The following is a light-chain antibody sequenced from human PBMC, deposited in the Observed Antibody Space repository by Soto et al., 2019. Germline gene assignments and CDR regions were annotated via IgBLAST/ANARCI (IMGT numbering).Light chain of an antibody. J-gene: IGKJ1*01. CDR3: QQYGSSPGP. Sequence: EIALTQSPGTLSLSPGERATLSCRASQSVTSNYLAWYQQEPGQAPRLLMFGASIRDTGIPDRFSGSGSGTDFSLTISRLEPEDFAVFYCQQYGSSPGPFGQGTNVEVQ. CDR1: QSVTSNY. V-gene: IGKV3-20*01. CDR2: GAS.